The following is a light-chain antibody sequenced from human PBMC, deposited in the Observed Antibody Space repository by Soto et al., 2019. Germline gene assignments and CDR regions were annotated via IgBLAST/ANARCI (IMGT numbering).Light chain of an antibody. CDR3: SSHTSGTLYV. J-gene: IGLJ1*01. CDR2: EVT. CDR1: SGDVGGYDY. Sequence: QSVLTQPASVSGSPGQSIAISCTGTSGDVGGYDYVSWYQQHPDKAPKLMIYEVTKRPSWVSNRFSGSKSGNTASLTISGLQPEDEADYYCSSHTSGTLYVFGTGTKLTVL. V-gene: IGLV2-14*01.